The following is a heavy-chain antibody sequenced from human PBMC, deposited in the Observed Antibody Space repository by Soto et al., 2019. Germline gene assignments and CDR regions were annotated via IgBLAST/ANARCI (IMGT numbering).Heavy chain of an antibody. D-gene: IGHD5-12*01. V-gene: IGHV1-18*01. CDR1: GYTFTSYG. J-gene: IGHJ4*02. CDR2: ISAYNGNT. CDR3: ARDQEEYSRYDYGLCFDY. Sequence: QVQLVQSGAEVKKPGASVKVSCKASGYTFTSYGISWVRQAPGQGLEWMGWISAYNGNTNYAQKRQGRVTMTTDTSTSTAYLELRSVRSDDTAVYYCARDQEEYSRYDYGLCFDYWGQGTLVTVSS.